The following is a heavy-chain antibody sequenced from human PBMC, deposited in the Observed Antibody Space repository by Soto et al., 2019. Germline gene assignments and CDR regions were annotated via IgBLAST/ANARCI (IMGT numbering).Heavy chain of an antibody. CDR1: GFTFSGSA. Sequence: GGSLRLSCAASGFTFSGSAMHWVRQASGKGLEWVGRIRSKANSYATAYAASVKGRFTISRDDSKNTAYLQMNSLKTEDTAVYYCTRHSVIYSGSYYVDYWGQGTLVTVSS. V-gene: IGHV3-73*01. J-gene: IGHJ4*02. D-gene: IGHD1-26*01. CDR2: IRSKANSYAT. CDR3: TRHSVIYSGSYYVDY.